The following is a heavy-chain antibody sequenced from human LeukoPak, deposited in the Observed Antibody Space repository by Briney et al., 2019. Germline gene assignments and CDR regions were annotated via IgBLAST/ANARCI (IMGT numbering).Heavy chain of an antibody. CDR2: LNGDGSGT. D-gene: IGHD3-10*01. J-gene: IGHJ4*02. CDR3: ARVRGVGYYFGY. CDR1: GFTFSSYW. Sequence: GGSLRLSCAASGFTFSSYWMHWVRQAPGKGLVWVSRLNGDGSGTTYADSVKGRFTISRDNAKNTLYLQMNSLRAEDTAVYYCARVRGVGYYFGYWGQGTLVTVSS. V-gene: IGHV3-74*01.